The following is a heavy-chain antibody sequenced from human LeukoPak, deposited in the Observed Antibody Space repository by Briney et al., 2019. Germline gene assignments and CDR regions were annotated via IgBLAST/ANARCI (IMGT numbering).Heavy chain of an antibody. CDR3: ATYRQVLLPFES. D-gene: IGHD2-8*02. CDR2: IFPSGGEI. J-gene: IGHJ4*02. V-gene: IGHV3-23*01. Sequence: GGPLRLSCAASGFTFSTFAMIWVRQPPGKGLEWVSSIFPSGGEIHYADSVRGRFTISRDNSKSTLSLQMNSLRAEDTAIYYCATYRQVLLPFESWGQGTLVSVSS. CDR1: GFTFSTFA.